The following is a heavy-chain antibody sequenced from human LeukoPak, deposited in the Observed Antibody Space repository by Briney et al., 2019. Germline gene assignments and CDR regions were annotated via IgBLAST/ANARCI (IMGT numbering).Heavy chain of an antibody. CDR3: ARQGSSGYPRPYYFDY. D-gene: IGHD3-22*01. CDR1: GYTLTELS. J-gene: IGHJ4*02. Sequence: ASVKVSCKVSGYTLTELSMHWVRQAPGKGLEWMGGFDPEDGETIYAQKFQGRVTMTEDTSTDTAYMELSSLRSEDTAVYYCARQGSSGYPRPYYFDYWGQGTLVTVSS. V-gene: IGHV1-24*01. CDR2: FDPEDGET.